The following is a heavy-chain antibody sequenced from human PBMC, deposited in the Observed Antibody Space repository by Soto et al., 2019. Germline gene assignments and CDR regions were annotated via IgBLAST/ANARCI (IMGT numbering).Heavy chain of an antibody. J-gene: IGHJ6*02. CDR2: IYYSGST. V-gene: IGHV4-61*08. Sequence: SETLSLTCTVSGGSVSSGDYFWSWLRQSPGKRLEWIAYIYYSGSTNYNPSLKSRATISVDTPKSQVSLTLTSMTAADAALYYCARSPNYYYYGFDVWGQGTAVTVSS. CDR3: ARSPNYYYYGFDV. D-gene: IGHD3-10*01. CDR1: GGSVSSGDYF.